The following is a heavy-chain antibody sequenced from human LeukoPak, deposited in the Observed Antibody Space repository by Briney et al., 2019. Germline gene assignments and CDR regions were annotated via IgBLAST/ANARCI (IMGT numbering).Heavy chain of an antibody. D-gene: IGHD3-10*01. CDR2: ISYDGSNK. V-gene: IGHV3-30*18. CDR1: GFTFSSYG. Sequence: PGRSLRLSCAASGFTFSSYGMHWVRQAPGKGLEWVAVISYDGSNKYYADSVKGRFTISRDNSKNTLYLQMNSLRAEDTAVYYCAKWGIWFGDPSSFDYWGQGPWSPSPQ. J-gene: IGHJ4*02. CDR3: AKWGIWFGDPSSFDY.